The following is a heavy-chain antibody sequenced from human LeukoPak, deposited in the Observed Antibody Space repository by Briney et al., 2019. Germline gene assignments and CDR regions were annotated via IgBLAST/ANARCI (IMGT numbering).Heavy chain of an antibody. CDR1: GGSISTYY. J-gene: IGHJ5*02. CDR2: IYYSGIT. Sequence: SETLSLTCTVSGGSISTYYWGWIRQPPGKALEWIGYIYYSGITSYNPSLKSRVTISVDTSKNQFSLKLTSVTAADTAVYHCARAPNDYGDYGPLDLWGQGTLVIVSS. V-gene: IGHV4-59*01. D-gene: IGHD4-17*01. CDR3: ARAPNDYGDYGPLDL.